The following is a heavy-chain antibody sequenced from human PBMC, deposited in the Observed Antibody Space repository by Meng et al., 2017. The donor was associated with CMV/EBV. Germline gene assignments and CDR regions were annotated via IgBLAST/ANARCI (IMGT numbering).Heavy chain of an antibody. Sequence: GESLKISCAASGFTFSSYAMHWVRQAPGKGLEWMAVISYDGSNKYYADSVKGRFTISRDNSKNTLYLQMNSLRAEDTAVYYCARANLRPHNWFDPWGQGTLVTVSS. V-gene: IGHV3-30*04. CDR2: ISYDGSNK. CDR1: GFTFSSYA. D-gene: IGHD6-25*01. J-gene: IGHJ5*02. CDR3: ARANLRPHNWFDP.